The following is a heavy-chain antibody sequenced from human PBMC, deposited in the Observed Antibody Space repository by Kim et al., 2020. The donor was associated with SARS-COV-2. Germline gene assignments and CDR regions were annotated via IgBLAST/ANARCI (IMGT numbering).Heavy chain of an antibody. CDR3: ARDGTDEWYSSSWFDY. CDR2: IWYDGSNK. CDR1: GFTFSSYG. J-gene: IGHJ4*02. D-gene: IGHD6-13*01. V-gene: IGHV3-33*01. Sequence: GGSLRLSCAASGFTFSSYGMHWVRQAPGKGLEWVAVIWYDGSNKYYADSVKGRFTISRDNSKNTLYLQMNSLRAEDTAVYYCARDGTDEWYSSSWFDYWGQGTLVTVSS.